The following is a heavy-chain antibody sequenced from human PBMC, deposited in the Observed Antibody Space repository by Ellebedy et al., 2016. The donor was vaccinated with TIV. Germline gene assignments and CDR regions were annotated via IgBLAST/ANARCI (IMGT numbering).Heavy chain of an antibody. J-gene: IGHJ4*02. CDR1: GFTVGNNY. Sequence: PWGSLRLSCTASGFTVGNNYMNWLRQAPGKGLEWVSLIYSGGDPVYADSVKGRFTISRDSSKNKLYLQMNSLRAEDTAVYYCARDPPGIAASGPYKWGQGTLVTVSS. D-gene: IGHD6-13*01. CDR2: IYSGGDP. CDR3: ARDPPGIAASGPYK. V-gene: IGHV3-53*01.